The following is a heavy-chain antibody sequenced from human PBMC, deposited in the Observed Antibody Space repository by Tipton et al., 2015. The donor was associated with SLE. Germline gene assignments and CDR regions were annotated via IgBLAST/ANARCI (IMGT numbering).Heavy chain of an antibody. CDR3: ARARITMIRGAFDI. CDR2: INHSGST. CDR1: GGSFSGYY. Sequence: TLSLTCAVYGGSFSGYYWSWIRQPPGKGLEWIGEINHSGSTNYNPSLKSRVTISVDTSKNQFSLKLSSVTAADTAVYYCARARITMIRGAFDIWGQGTMVTVSS. V-gene: IGHV4-34*01. D-gene: IGHD3-22*01. J-gene: IGHJ3*02.